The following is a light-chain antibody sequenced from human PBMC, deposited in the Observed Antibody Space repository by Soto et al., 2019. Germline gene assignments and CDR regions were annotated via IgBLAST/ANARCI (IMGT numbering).Light chain of an antibody. CDR3: SSYTSTSTVV. CDR1: SSDVGGCSY. J-gene: IGLJ2*01. CDR2: DVT. Sequence: QSVLTQPASVSGSPGQSITISCTGTSSDVGGCSYVSWYQQHPGKAPKLMIYDVTNRPSGVSNRFSGSKSGNTASLTISGLQAEDEADYYCSSYTSTSTVVFGGGTKLTVL. V-gene: IGLV2-14*01.